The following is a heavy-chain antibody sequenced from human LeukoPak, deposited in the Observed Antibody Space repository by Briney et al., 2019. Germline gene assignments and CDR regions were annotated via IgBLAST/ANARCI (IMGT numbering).Heavy chain of an antibody. J-gene: IGHJ4*02. V-gene: IGHV3-30*02. CDR2: IRYDGSDK. Sequence: PGGSLRLSCAASGFTFSNYGMYWVRQAPGKGLEWVAFIRYDGSDKYYADSVKGRFTISRDNSKNTLYLQMNSLRADDTAVYYCAQLRLGSIDYWGQGTLVTVSS. CDR3: AQLRLGSIDY. D-gene: IGHD3-10*01. CDR1: GFTFSNYG.